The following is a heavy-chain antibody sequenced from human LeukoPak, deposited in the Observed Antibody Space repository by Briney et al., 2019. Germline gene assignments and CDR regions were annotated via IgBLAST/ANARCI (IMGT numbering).Heavy chain of an antibody. CDR2: INGDGSTT. Sequence: GGSLRPSCAASGFTFSSDWMHWVRQVPGKGLVWVSRINGDGSTTAYADSVRGRFTISRDNAKNTLYLQMNSLRAEDTAVYYCTRGAAPQAYWGQGTLVTVSS. CDR3: TRGAAPQAY. CDR1: GFTFSSDW. J-gene: IGHJ4*02. V-gene: IGHV3-74*01. D-gene: IGHD2-15*01.